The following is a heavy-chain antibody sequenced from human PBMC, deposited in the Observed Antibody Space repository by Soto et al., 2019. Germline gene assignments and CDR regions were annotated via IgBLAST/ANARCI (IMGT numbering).Heavy chain of an antibody. J-gene: IGHJ4*02. CDR1: GGSISSSSCY. CDR2: IYYSGST. V-gene: IGHV4-39*01. Sequence: QLQLQESGPGLVKPAEILSLTCTVSGGSISSSSCYWGWIREPPGKGLEWIGSIYYSGSTYYSPSVKSRVTISVDTSKNQFSLKLSSVAAEDTAVYYCARRHPWVTTYDKDFDYWGQGTLVTVSS. CDR3: ARRHPWVTTYDKDFDY. D-gene: IGHD4-17*01.